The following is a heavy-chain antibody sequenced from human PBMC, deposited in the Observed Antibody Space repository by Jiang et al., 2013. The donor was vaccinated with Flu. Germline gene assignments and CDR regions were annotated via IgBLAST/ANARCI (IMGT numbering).Heavy chain of an antibody. J-gene: IGHJ5*02. CDR3: ARGEVTAISWFDP. CDR2: IYNSGST. Sequence: PSETLSLTCTVSGGSISGYYWSWIRQPPGKGLEWIGYIYNSGSTKYNPSLKSRVTISVDTSKNQLSLNLRSVTAADTAMYYCARGEVTAISWFDPWGQGTLVTVSS. V-gene: IGHV4-59*01. D-gene: IGHD2-21*02. CDR1: GGSISGYY.